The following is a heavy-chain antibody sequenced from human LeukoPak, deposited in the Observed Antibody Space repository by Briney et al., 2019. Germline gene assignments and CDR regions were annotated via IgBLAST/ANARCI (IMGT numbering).Heavy chain of an antibody. CDR2: IYTSGST. CDR1: GGSISSYY. V-gene: IGHV4-4*07. D-gene: IGHD2-21*01. CDR3: ARHRFASPLDS. Sequence: SETLSLTCTVSGGSISSYYWSWIRQPAGKGLEWIGRIYTSGSTNYNPSFKSRVSISLDTSKDQISLKLSSVTAADTAVYYCARHRFASPLDSWGQGTLVTVSS. J-gene: IGHJ4*02.